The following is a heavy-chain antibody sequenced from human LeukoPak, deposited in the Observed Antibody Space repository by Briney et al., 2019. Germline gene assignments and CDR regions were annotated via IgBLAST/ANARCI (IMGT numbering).Heavy chain of an antibody. Sequence: GGSLRLSCTASGFTFSNYGMHWVRQAPGKGLEWVAVTSYDGTNKYYADSVKGRFTISRDNSKNTLYLQMSSLRAEDTAVYYCARDLSGGSGYLDYWGQGTPVTVSS. CDR1: GFTFSNYG. D-gene: IGHD3-22*01. CDR2: TSYDGTNK. CDR3: ARDLSGGSGYLDY. J-gene: IGHJ4*02. V-gene: IGHV3-30*03.